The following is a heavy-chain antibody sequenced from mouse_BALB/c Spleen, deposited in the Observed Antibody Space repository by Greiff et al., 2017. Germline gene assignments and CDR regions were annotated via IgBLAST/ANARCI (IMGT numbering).Heavy chain of an antibody. J-gene: IGHJ1*01. CDR1: GFTFSSFG. D-gene: IGHD1-2*01. V-gene: IGHV5-17*02. Sequence: EVKLEESGGGLVQPGGSRKLSCAASGFTFSSFGMHWVRQAPEKGLEWVAYISSGSSTIYYADTVKGRFTISRDNPKNTLFLQMTSLRSEDTAMYYCAGHYYGGYFDVWGAGTTVTVSS. CDR2: ISSGSSTI. CDR3: AGHYYGGYFDV.